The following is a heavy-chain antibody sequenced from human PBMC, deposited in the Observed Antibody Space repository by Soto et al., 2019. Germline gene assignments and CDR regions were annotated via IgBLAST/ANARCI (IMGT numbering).Heavy chain of an antibody. CDR1: GGSISSSSYY. CDR3: ARHVEGYGDYYFDY. V-gene: IGHV4-39*01. Sequence: QLQLQESGPGLMKPSETLSLTCTVSGGSISSSSYYWGWIRQPPGQGLEWIGSIYYSGSTYYNPSLKSRVTISVDTSKNQFSLKLSSVTAADTAVYYCARHVEGYGDYYFDYWGQGTLVTVSS. CDR2: IYYSGST. D-gene: IGHD4-17*01. J-gene: IGHJ4*02.